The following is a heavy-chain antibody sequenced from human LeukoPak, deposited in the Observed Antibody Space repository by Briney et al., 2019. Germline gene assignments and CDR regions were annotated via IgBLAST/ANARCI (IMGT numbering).Heavy chain of an antibody. CDR2: SSPHSGAT. CDR3: ARYDDTSELAFDI. CDR1: GYTFTGNY. V-gene: IGHV1-2*02. Sequence: ASVKVSCKASGYTFTGNYMHWVRQAPGQGLEWMGWSSPHSGATKYAQKFQGRVTMTRDTSTNTVYLELNRLTSDDTAVYYCARYDDTSELAFDIWGQGTMVTVSS. J-gene: IGHJ3*02. D-gene: IGHD3-22*01.